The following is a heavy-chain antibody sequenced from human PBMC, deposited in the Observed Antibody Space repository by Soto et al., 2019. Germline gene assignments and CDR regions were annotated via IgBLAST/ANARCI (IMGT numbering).Heavy chain of an antibody. J-gene: IGHJ4*02. D-gene: IGHD2-2*01. CDR2: ISAYNGNT. Sequence: ASVKVSCKASGYTFTSYGISWVRQAPGQGLEWMGWISAYNGNTNYAQKLQGRVTMTTDTSTSTAYMELRSLRSDDTAVYYCEGLLGLIGYCSSTSCPYYFDYWGQGTLVTVSS. CDR3: EGLLGLIGYCSSTSCPYYFDY. CDR1: GYTFTSYG. V-gene: IGHV1-18*01.